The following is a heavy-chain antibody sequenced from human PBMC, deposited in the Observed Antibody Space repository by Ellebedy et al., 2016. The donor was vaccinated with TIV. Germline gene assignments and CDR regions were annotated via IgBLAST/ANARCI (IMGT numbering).Heavy chain of an antibody. CDR2: ISSSSSYI. V-gene: IGHV3-21*01. J-gene: IGHJ4*02. D-gene: IGHD3-22*01. Sequence: PGGSLRLSCAASGFTFSSYTMNWVRQAPGKGLEWISSISSSSSYIYYADSVKGRFTISRDNAKNSLYLQMNSLRAEDTAVYYCARDLDSYDSSGYSFYFDYWGQGALVTVSS. CDR3: ARDLDSYDSSGYSFYFDY. CDR1: GFTFSSYT.